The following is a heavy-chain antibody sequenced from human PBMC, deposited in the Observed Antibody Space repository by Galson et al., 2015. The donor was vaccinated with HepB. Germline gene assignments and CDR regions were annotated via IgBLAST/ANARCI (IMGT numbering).Heavy chain of an antibody. V-gene: IGHV3-30*04. Sequence: SLRLSCAASGFTFSSYAMHWVRQAPGKGLEWVAVISYDGSNKYYADSVKGRFTISRDNSKNTLYLQMNSLRAEDTAVYYCARDQVAVAGTLERAEYFQHWGQGTLVTVSS. CDR3: ARDQVAVAGTLERAEYFQH. CDR2: ISYDGSNK. D-gene: IGHD6-19*01. J-gene: IGHJ1*01. CDR1: GFTFSSYA.